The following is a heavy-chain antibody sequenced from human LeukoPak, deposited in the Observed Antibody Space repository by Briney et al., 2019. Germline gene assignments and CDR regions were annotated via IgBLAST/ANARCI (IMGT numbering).Heavy chain of an antibody. Sequence: ASVKVSCKASGYIVTSYGISWVRQAPGQGLEWMGWISVYNGNTNYAQKVQGRVTMTTDTSTSTAYMELRSLRSDDTAVYYCARDVPYYSDSSGYFAFDYWGQGTLVTVSS. J-gene: IGHJ4*02. V-gene: IGHV1-18*01. D-gene: IGHD3-22*01. CDR3: ARDVPYYSDSSGYFAFDY. CDR1: GYIVTSYG. CDR2: ISVYNGNT.